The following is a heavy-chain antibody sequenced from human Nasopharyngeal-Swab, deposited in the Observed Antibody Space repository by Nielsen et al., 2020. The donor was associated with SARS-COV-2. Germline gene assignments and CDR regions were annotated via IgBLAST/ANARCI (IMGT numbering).Heavy chain of an antibody. CDR1: GVTFTSYD. D-gene: IGHD6-13*01. CDR3: ARGIIAAAED. CDR2: ISYDGSTK. V-gene: IGHV3-30-3*01. J-gene: IGHJ4*02. Sequence: SLRLSRAASGVTFTSYDIHWVRQAPGKGLEWVAVISYDGSTKYYADSVKGRFTVSRDNSKNTLYLQMNSLRAEDTAVYYCARGIIAAAEDWGQGTLVTVSS.